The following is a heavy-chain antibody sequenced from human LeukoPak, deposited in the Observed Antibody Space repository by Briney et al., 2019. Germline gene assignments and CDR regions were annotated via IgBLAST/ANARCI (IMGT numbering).Heavy chain of an antibody. CDR3: ARGNAIVLLWFGEL. J-gene: IGHJ4*02. D-gene: IGHD3-10*01. CDR1: GFTFSIYA. CDR2: ISSDGSNK. Sequence: GGSLRLSCAASGFTFSIYAMHWVRQAPGKGLEWVAFISSDGSNKYYADSVKGRFTISRDNSKNTLYLQMNSLRAEDTAVYYCARGNAIVLLWFGELWGQGTLVTVSS. V-gene: IGHV3-30-3*01.